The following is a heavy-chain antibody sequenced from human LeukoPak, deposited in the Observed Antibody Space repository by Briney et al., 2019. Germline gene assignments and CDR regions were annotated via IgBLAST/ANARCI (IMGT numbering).Heavy chain of an antibody. CDR1: GGSISTYY. J-gene: IGHJ3*02. V-gene: IGHV4-59*08. Sequence: SETLSLTCTVSGGSISTYYWSWIRQPPGKGLEWIGYIYFSGNTNYNPSLKSRVTISVDTSKNQFSLKLTSVTAADTALYHCARLGRPAAFDIWGQGTMVTVSS. D-gene: IGHD3-16*01. CDR2: IYFSGNT. CDR3: ARLGRPAAFDI.